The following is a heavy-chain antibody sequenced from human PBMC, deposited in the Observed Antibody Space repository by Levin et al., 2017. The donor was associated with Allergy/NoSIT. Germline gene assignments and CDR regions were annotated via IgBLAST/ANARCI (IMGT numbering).Heavy chain of an antibody. CDR2: ISGSGGST. CDR3: ANKRRSSSWSYYFDY. CDR1: GFTFSSYA. J-gene: IGHJ4*02. V-gene: IGHV3-23*01. D-gene: IGHD6-13*01. Sequence: GESLKISCAASGFTFSSYAMSWVRQAPGKGLEWVSAISGSGGSTYYADSVKGRFTISRDNSKNTLYLQMNSLRAEDTAVYYCANKRRSSSWSYYFDYWGQGTLVTVSS.